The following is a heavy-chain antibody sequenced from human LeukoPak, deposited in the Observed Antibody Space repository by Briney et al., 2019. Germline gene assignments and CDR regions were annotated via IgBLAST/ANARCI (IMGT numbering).Heavy chain of an antibody. CDR2: IKQDGSEK. D-gene: IGHD3-10*01. CDR3: ARDRRFGEKDYDAFDI. J-gene: IGHJ3*02. Sequence: GGSLRLSCAVSGFTFSNYWMSWVRQAPGKGLEWVANIKQDGSEKYYVDSVKGLFTISRDNAKNSLYLQMNSLRAEDTAVYYCARDRRFGEKDYDAFDIWGQGTMVTVSS. V-gene: IGHV3-7*01. CDR1: GFTFSNYW.